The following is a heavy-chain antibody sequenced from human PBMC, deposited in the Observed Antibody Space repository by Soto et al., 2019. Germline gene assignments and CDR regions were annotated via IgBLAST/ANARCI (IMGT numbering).Heavy chain of an antibody. CDR1: RFTFSSYA. Sequence: SVGSLRLSCATSRFTFSSYAMSWVRQAPGKGPEWVSIISGSGGSTYYADSVKGRFTISRDNSKNTLYLRMNSLRAEDTAVYYSAKAHSTNWDHDAFDIWGQGTVVTVSS. CDR2: ISGSGGST. CDR3: AKAHSTNWDHDAFDI. D-gene: IGHD6-13*01. J-gene: IGHJ3*02. V-gene: IGHV3-23*01.